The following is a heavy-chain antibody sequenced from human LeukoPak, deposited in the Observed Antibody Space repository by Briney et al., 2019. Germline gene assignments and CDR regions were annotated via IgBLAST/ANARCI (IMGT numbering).Heavy chain of an antibody. CDR2: IYYSGST. CDR3: ARVPYYDILTGTNYGMDV. Sequence: EPSETLSLTCTDSGGSISSYHWSWIRKPPGKGLEWIGYIYYSGSTNYNPSLKSRVTISADTSKNQFSLKLSPVTAADTAVYYCARVPYYDILTGTNYGMDVWGQGTTVTVSS. J-gene: IGHJ6*02. V-gene: IGHV4-59*01. CDR1: GGSISSYH. D-gene: IGHD3-9*01.